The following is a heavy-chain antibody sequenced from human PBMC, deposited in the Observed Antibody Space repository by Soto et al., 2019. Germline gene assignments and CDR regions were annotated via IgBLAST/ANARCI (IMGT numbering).Heavy chain of an antibody. CDR3: ARVWGYYFDY. CDR1: GGSISSYY. Sequence: QVQLQESGPGLVKPSETLSLTCTVSGGSISSYYWSWIRQPPGKGLEWIGYIYYSGSTNYNPSLKSRATISVDTAKNQFSLKLSSVTDADTAVYYCARVWGYYFDYWGQGTLVTVSS. J-gene: IGHJ4*02. V-gene: IGHV4-59*01. CDR2: IYYSGST. D-gene: IGHD3-10*01.